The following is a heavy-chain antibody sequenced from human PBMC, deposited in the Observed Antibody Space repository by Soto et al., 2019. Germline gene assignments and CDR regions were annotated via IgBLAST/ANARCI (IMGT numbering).Heavy chain of an antibody. D-gene: IGHD5-12*01. CDR1: GFTFSSYA. CDR2: ISYDGSNK. J-gene: IGHJ4*02. CDR3: ASVGSGYDFDY. V-gene: IGHV3-30-3*01. Sequence: QVQLVESGGGVVQPGRSLRLSCAASGFTFSSYAMHWVRQAPGKGLEWVAVISYDGSNKYYADPVKGRFTISRDNSRNTLYLQMNSLRAEDTAVYCCASVGSGYDFDYWGQGTLVTVSS.